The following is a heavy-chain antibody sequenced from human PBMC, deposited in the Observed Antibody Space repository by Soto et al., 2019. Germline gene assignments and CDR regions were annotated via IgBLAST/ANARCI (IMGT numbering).Heavy chain of an antibody. CDR3: AREVATAFDY. Sequence: ASVKVSCKASGCTFTNNYIHWVRRAPGQGLEWMGMINPNGGSTRYTQKFQGRVSITRDTSTSTAHMELSSLTSGDTATYYCAREVATAFDYWGQGTMVTVCS. V-gene: IGHV1-46*01. D-gene: IGHD5-12*01. CDR2: INPNGGST. J-gene: IGHJ4*02. CDR1: GCTFTNNY.